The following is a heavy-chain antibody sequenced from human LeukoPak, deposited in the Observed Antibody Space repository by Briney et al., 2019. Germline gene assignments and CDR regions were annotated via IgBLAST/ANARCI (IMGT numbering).Heavy chain of an antibody. CDR2: IYYSGST. V-gene: IGHV4-30-4*01. D-gene: IGHD3-3*01. CDR3: ARDWRSSSGAFDI. J-gene: IGHJ3*02. Sequence: SETLSLTCTVSGGSISSGDYYWSWIRQPPGKGLEWIGYIYYSGSTYYNPSLKSRVTLSVDTSKNQFSLKLSSVTAADTAVYYCARDWRSSSGAFDIWGQGTMVTVSS. CDR1: GGSISSGDYY.